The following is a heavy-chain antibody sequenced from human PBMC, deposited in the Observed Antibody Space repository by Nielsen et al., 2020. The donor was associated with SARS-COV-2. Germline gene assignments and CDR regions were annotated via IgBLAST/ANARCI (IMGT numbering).Heavy chain of an antibody. CDR3: ARDNLAYYYYGMDV. Sequence: ASVKVSCKASGYTFTSYGISWVRQAPGQGLEWMGWISAYNGNTNYAQKLQGRVTMTTDTSTSTAYMELRSLRSDDTAVYYCARDNLAYYYYGMDVWGQGTTVTVSS. CDR2: ISAYNGNT. CDR1: GYTFTSYG. V-gene: IGHV1-18*01. J-gene: IGHJ6*02.